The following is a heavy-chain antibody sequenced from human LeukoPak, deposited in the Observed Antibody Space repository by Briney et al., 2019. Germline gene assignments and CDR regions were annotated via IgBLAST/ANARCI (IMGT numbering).Heavy chain of an antibody. D-gene: IGHD4-17*01. CDR3: ARDYGDYADDY. V-gene: IGHV1-8*01. CDR1: GYTFANYD. Sequence: ASVKVSCKASGYTFANYDINWVRQATGQGLEWMGYMNPNSGNTGYAQKFQGRVTMTRDTSISTAYMELSRLRSDDTAVYYCARDYGDYADDYWGQGTLVTVSS. CDR2: MNPNSGNT. J-gene: IGHJ4*02.